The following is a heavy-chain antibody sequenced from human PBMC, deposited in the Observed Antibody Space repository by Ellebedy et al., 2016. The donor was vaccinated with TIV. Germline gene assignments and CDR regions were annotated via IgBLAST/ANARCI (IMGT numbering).Heavy chain of an antibody. CDR2: LNQDGGEK. CDR1: GFTFSRHW. CDR3: ATGGIVAAGSSFDY. J-gene: IGHJ4*02. Sequence: GGSLRLSCAASGFTFSRHWMSWVRQAPGKGLEWVANLNQDGGEKYCVDSVKGRFTISRDNSKNSLYLQMNSLRAEDTAMYYCATGGIVAAGSSFDYWGQGTLVTVSS. D-gene: IGHD6-13*01. V-gene: IGHV3-7*03.